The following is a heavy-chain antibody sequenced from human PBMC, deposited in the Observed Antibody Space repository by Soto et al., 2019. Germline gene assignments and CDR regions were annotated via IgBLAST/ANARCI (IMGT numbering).Heavy chain of an antibody. CDR2: IHRTGST. CDR1: GGSFTSNNW. J-gene: IGHJ4*02. D-gene: IGHD1-7*01. CDR3: ASRDPGTSVDY. V-gene: IGHV4-4*02. Sequence: SETLSLTCAVSGGSFTSNNWWTWVRQPPGQGLEWIGEIHRTGSTNYNPSLKSRVTISLDKSENQFSLKVTSLTAADTAVYYCASRDPGTSVDYWGQGTLVTVS.